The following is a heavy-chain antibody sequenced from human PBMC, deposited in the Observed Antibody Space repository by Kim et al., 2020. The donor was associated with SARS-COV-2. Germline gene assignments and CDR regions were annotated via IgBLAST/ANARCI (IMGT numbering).Heavy chain of an antibody. V-gene: IGHV6-1*01. D-gene: IGHD6-13*01. CDR3: ARDKGIAATGTRAFDI. CDR1: GDSVSSNSAA. J-gene: IGHJ3*02. Sequence: SQTLSLTCAISGDSVSSNSAAWNWIRQSPSRGLEWLGRTYYRSKWNNDYAVSVKSRITINPDTSKNQFSLQLSSVTPEDSAVYYCARDKGIAATGTRAFDIWGQGTMVTVSS. CDR2: TYYRSKWNN.